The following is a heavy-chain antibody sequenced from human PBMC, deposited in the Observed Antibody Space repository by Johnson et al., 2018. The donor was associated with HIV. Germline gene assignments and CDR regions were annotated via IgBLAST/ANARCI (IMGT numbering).Heavy chain of an antibody. J-gene: IGHJ3*02. CDR1: GFTFEDFA. V-gene: IGHV3-9*01. CDR2: MSWNSGSV. Sequence: VQLVESGGGVVQPGRSLRLSCAASGFTFEDFAMHWVRQVPGKGLEWVSGMSWNSGSVGYADSVKGRFTISRDNAKNSLYLQMNSLRPDDTALYYCAGRELDAFDIWGQGTMVTVS. CDR3: AGRELDAFDI. D-gene: IGHD1-26*01.